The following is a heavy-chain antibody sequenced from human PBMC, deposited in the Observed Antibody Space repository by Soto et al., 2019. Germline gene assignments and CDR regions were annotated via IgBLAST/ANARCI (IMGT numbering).Heavy chain of an antibody. CDR1: GFTFISYG. Sequence: QVQLVESGGGVVQPGRSLRLSCAASGFTFISYGMLWVRQAPGKGLEWVAVIRYDGSNKYYADSVKGRFTISRDNSKNTMYLQMNSLRAEDTAVYYCAREPPYPSYCSSTSCYGDYFDYWGQGTLVTVSS. J-gene: IGHJ4*02. CDR3: AREPPYPSYCSSTSCYGDYFDY. D-gene: IGHD2-2*01. CDR2: IRYDGSNK. V-gene: IGHV3-33*01.